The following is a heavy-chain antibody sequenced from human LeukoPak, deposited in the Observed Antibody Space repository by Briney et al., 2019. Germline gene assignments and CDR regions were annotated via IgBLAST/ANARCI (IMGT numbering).Heavy chain of an antibody. CDR1: GFTFSNYA. CDR2: ISYSGANT. J-gene: IGHJ4*02. CDR3: ARNHYYDSSGYPAL. V-gene: IGHV3-21*04. D-gene: IGHD3-22*01. Sequence: PGGSLRLSCTASGFTFSNYAMYWVRQAPGKGLEWVSTISYSGANTYYADSVKGRFTISRDNAKNSLYLQMNSLRAEDTAVYYCARNHYYDSSGYPALWGQGTLVTVSS.